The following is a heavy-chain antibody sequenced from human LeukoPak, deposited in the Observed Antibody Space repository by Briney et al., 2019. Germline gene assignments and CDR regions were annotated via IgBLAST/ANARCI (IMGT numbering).Heavy chain of an antibody. Sequence: PGGSLRLSCAASGFTFNNAWMSWVRQAPGKGLEWVGRIKSKTDGETTDYAAPVKGRFTISRDDSKHTVFLQMNSLKTEDTAVYYCASAHYGSGTYYNLFWGQGTLVTVSS. CDR3: ASAHYGSGTYYNLF. CDR1: GFTFNNAW. D-gene: IGHD3-10*01. CDR2: IKSKTDGETT. J-gene: IGHJ4*02. V-gene: IGHV3-15*01.